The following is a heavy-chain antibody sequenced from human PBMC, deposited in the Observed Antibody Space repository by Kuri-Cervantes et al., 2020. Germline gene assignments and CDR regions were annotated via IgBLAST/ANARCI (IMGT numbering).Heavy chain of an antibody. D-gene: IGHD2-15*01. V-gene: IGHV1-69*13. CDR2: IIPIFGTA. Sequence: SVKVSCKASGGTFSSYAISWVRQAPGQGLEWMGGIIPIFGTANYAQKFQGRVTITADESTSTAYMELSSLRSEDTAVYYCAISRGGVLGYCSGGSCYSFGSGQYGMDVWGQGTTVTVSS. CDR1: GGTFSSYA. J-gene: IGHJ6*02. CDR3: AISRGGVLGYCSGGSCYSFGSGQYGMDV.